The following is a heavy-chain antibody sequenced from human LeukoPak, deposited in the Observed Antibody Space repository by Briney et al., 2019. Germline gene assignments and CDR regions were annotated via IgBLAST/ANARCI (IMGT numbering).Heavy chain of an antibody. Sequence: GGSLRLSCAASGFTVSNIYMSWVRQAPGVGLEWVSVTDRGDNTKYAAPMKGRFTVSRDYSENTLYLQMNSLRVEDTAVYYCGTTTLSATWNYWGQGTLVTVSS. CDR1: GFTVSNIY. J-gene: IGHJ4*02. CDR3: GTTTLSATWNY. V-gene: IGHV3-53*01. CDR2: TDRGDNT. D-gene: IGHD3-16*02.